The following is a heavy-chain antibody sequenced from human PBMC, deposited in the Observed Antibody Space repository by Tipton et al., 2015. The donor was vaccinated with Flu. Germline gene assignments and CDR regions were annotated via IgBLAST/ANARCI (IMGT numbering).Heavy chain of an antibody. J-gene: IGHJ3*02. CDR2: ISTSGRT. V-gene: IGHV4-61*09. Sequence: TLSLTCTVSGASLSSSSYYWDWIRQPAGKGLEWIGHISTSGRTNYNPSLKSREVTVSLDMSKNQFSLKLSSVNAADTALYYCARSYYYDSSCPPRAFDIWGQGTMVTVSS. D-gene: IGHD3-22*01. CDR1: GASLSSSSYY. CDR3: ARSYYYDSSCPPRAFDI.